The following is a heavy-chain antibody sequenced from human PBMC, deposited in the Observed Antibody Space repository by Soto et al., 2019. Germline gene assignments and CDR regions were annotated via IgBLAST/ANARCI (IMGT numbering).Heavy chain of an antibody. J-gene: IGHJ4*02. CDR2: IYSGST. CDR3: ATTRGIAVGGSFDY. CDR1: GGSISSSSSY. Sequence: PSQTLSRTCTVSGGSISSSSSYWGWIRKPPGKGLEWIGTIYSGSTYYTPSFKSRVTISVDTTKHQFYLMLSSVAVADTAIYFCATTRGIAVGGSFDYCGKGTRVTVSS. D-gene: IGHD6-13*01. V-gene: IGHV4-39*01.